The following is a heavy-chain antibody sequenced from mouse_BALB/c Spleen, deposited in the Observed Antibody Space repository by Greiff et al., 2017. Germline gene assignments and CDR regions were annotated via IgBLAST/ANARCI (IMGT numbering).Heavy chain of an antibody. V-gene: IGHV2-4-1*01. CDR1: GFSLTSYG. CDR3: ARNLGYGGPPFAY. CDR2: IWSGGST. J-gene: IGHJ3*01. Sequence: VHLVESGPGLVQPSQSLSITCTVSGFSLTSYGVHWVRQSPGKGLEWLGVIWSGGSTDYNAAFISRLSISKDNSKSQVFFKMNSLQADDTAIYYCARNLGYGGPPFAYWGQGTLVTVSA. D-gene: IGHD1-2*01.